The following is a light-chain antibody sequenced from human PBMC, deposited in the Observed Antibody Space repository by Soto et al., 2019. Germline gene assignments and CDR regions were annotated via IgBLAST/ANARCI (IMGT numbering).Light chain of an antibody. V-gene: IGKV3-15*01. CDR2: GAS. J-gene: IGKJ5*01. Sequence: EIVMTQSPATLSVSPGERATLSCRASQSVSSNLAWYQQKTGQAPRLLIYGASTRATGIPARFSGSGSGTEFTRTISSLQSEDFAVYYCQQYNNWPPTFGQGTRLEIK. CDR1: QSVSSN. CDR3: QQYNNWPPT.